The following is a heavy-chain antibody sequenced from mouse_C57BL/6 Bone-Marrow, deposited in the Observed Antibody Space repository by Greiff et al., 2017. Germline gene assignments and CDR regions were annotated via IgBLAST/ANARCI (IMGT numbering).Heavy chain of an antibody. CDR1: GYTFTDYY. D-gene: IGHD1-1*01. J-gene: IGHJ1*03. CDR3: ARWDYYYGSSYHWYFDV. V-gene: IGHV1-76*01. CDR2: IYPGSGNT. Sequence: VQLQQSGAELVRPGASVKLSCKASGYTFTDYYLNWVKQRPGQGLEWIARIYPGSGNTYYNEKFKGKATLTAEKSSSTAYMQLGSLTSGDSAVYFCARWDYYYGSSYHWYFDVWGTGTTVTVSS.